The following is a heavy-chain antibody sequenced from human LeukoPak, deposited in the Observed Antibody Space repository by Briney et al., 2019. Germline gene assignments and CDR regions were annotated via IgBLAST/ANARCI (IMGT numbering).Heavy chain of an antibody. J-gene: IGHJ4*02. CDR1: GFTFSSYA. V-gene: IGHV3-30-3*01. Sequence: GRSLRLSCAASGFTFSSYAMHWVRQAPGKGLEWVAVISYDGSNKYYADSVKGRFTISRDNSKSTLYLQMNSLRAEDTAVYYCARDAGHYFDYWGQGTLVTISS. CDR2: ISYDGSNK. D-gene: IGHD3-10*01. CDR3: ARDAGHYFDY.